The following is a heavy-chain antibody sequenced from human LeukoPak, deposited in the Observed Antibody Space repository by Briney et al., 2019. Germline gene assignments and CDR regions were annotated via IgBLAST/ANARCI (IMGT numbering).Heavy chain of an antibody. J-gene: IGHJ4*02. D-gene: IGHD2-2*01. V-gene: IGHV1-69*04. CDR3: ARGLLDTYASDY. CDR1: GGTFSSYA. Sequence: GASVKVSCKASGGTFSSYAISWVRQAPGQGLEWMGRIIPILGIANYAQKFQGRVTITADKSTSTAYMELSNLRSEDTAVYYCARGLLDTYASDYWGQGTLVTVSS. CDR2: IIPILGIA.